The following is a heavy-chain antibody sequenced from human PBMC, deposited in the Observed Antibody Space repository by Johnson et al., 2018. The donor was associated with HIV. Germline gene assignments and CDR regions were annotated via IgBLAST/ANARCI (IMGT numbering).Heavy chain of an antibody. J-gene: IGHJ3*02. V-gene: IGHV3-33*06. Sequence: QVQLVESGGGAVQPGRSLRLSCAASGFTFSSYGMHWVRQAPGKGLEWVAVIWCDGTNKYYADSVKGRFTISRDNSKNTLYLQMNSLRAEDTAVYYCAKGYGGNGGAFDIWGQGTMVTVSS. CDR1: GFTFSSYG. D-gene: IGHD4-23*01. CDR2: IWCDGTNK. CDR3: AKGYGGNGGAFDI.